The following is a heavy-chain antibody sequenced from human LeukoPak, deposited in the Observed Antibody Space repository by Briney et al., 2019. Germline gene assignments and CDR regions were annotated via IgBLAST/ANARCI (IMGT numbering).Heavy chain of an antibody. J-gene: IGHJ4*02. D-gene: IGHD6-13*01. Sequence: ASVKVSCKASGYTFTGYYMHWVRQAPGQGLEWMGRINPNSGGTNYAQKFQGRVTMTRDTSISTAYMELSRLRSDDTAVYYCAMIASSWYQFEYWGQGTLVTVAS. CDR2: INPNSGGT. CDR1: GYTFTGYY. CDR3: AMIASSWYQFEY. V-gene: IGHV1-2*06.